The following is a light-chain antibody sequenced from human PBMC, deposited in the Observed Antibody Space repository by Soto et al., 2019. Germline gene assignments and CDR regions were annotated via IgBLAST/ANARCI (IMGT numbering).Light chain of an antibody. CDR3: LQAYTYPRT. J-gene: IGKJ4*01. CDR1: QGIRHD. V-gene: IGKV1-6*01. Sequence: AIEMSKSPSSLSVSDRDRVTITCRASQGIRHDLGWYQQKPGKAPELLIYAASILQSGVPSRFSGSGSGTDFTLTITSLQPEDFASYYCLQAYTYPRTFGGGTKVDI. CDR2: AAS.